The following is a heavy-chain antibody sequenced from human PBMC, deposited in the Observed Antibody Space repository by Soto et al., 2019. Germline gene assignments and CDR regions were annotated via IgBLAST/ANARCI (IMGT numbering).Heavy chain of an antibody. Sequence: PGGSLRLSCAASGFTFSTYGMHWVRQAPGKGLEWVAVLSYDGSNKYYADSVKGRFTISRDDSKNTLYLQMNSLRAEDTAVYYCEKNVGSFSNYYGMDVWGQGTTVTVSS. V-gene: IGHV3-30*18. CDR2: LSYDGSNK. CDR1: GFTFSTYG. J-gene: IGHJ6*02. CDR3: EKNVGSFSNYYGMDV. D-gene: IGHD3-10*01.